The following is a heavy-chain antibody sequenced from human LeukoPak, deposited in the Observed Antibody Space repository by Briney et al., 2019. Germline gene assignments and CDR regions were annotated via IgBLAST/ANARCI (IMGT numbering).Heavy chain of an antibody. CDR3: ATGVKQWRVGDY. CDR2: FDPEDGET. CDR1: GYTLTELS. Sequence: ASVKASCKVSGYTLTELSMHWVRQAPGKGLEWMGGFDPEDGETIYAQKFQGRVTMTEDTSTDTAYMELSSLRSEDTAVYYCATGVKQWRVGDYWGQGTLVTVSS. D-gene: IGHD6-19*01. V-gene: IGHV1-24*01. J-gene: IGHJ4*02.